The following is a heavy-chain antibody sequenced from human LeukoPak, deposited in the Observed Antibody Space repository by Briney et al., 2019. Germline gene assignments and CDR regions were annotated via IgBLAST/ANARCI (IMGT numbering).Heavy chain of an antibody. CDR3: ARRPKGSSGWPINYWYFDL. V-gene: IGHV4-59*08. J-gene: IGHJ2*01. Sequence: SETLSLTCTVSGGSISSYSWNWVRQPPGKGLEWIGYIYYSGSTNYNPSLKSRVTISVDTSKNQFSLKLSSVTAADTAVYYCARRPKGSSGWPINYWYFDLWGRGTLVTVSS. CDR2: IYYSGST. CDR1: GGSISSYS. D-gene: IGHD6-19*01.